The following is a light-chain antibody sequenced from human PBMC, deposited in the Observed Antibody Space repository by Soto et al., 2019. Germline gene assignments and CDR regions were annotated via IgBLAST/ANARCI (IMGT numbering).Light chain of an antibody. CDR1: QSVNIY. CDR3: QQRSSWPVT. J-gene: IGKJ4*01. V-gene: IGKV3-11*01. CDR2: DVS. Sequence: EIVLTQAPATLSLSPGERATLSCRASQSVNIYLAWYQQRPGQAPRLLIYDVSNRATGIPARFSGSGSGTDFTLNISSLEPEDFAVYYCQQRSSWPVTFGGGTKVEIK.